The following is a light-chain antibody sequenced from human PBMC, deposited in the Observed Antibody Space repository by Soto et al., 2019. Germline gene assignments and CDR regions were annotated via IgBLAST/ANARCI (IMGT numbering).Light chain of an antibody. CDR1: QSVSSY. Sequence: EIGLTQSPATLSLSPGERATLSCRASQSVSSYLAWYQQKPGQAPRLLIYDASNRATGIPARFSGSGSGTDFTLTISSLEPEDFAVYYCQQRLSFGGGTKVEIK. J-gene: IGKJ4*01. CDR2: DAS. CDR3: QQRLS. V-gene: IGKV3-11*01.